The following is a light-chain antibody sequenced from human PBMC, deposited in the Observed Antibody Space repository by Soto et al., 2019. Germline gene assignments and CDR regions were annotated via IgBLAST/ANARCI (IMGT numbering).Light chain of an antibody. J-gene: IGKJ5*01. Sequence: DIQMTQSPSSLSASVGDSVTITCRTSQSSNNYLNWYQQKPGKAPKHLIYVASTLQSGVPSRFSGSGSGTDFTLTISSLQPEDFATYYCQQSYSTPITFGQGTRLEIK. CDR2: VAS. CDR3: QQSYSTPIT. CDR1: QSSNNY. V-gene: IGKV1-39*01.